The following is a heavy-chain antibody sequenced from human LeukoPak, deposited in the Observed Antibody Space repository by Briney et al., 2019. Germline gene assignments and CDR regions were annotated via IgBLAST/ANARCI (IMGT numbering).Heavy chain of an antibody. V-gene: IGHV5-51*01. CDR2: IYPGDSHA. J-gene: IGHJ6*02. CDR1: GYTFTNYW. Sequence: GESLKISCKGSGYTFTNYWIAWVRQMPGKGLEWFGIIYPGDSHARYSPSFQGQVTISADKSISTAYLQWSSLKASDTAMYYCAGLASSQHLAMDVWGQGTTVTVSS. CDR3: AGLASSQHLAMDV.